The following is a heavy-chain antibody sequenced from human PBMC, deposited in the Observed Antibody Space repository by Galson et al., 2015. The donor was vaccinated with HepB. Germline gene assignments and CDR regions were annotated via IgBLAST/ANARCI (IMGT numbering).Heavy chain of an antibody. CDR1: GFTVSSNY. D-gene: IGHD3-10*01. J-gene: IGHJ4*02. CDR2: IYSGGST. CDR3: ARAFRSSITMVRGGFDY. V-gene: IGHV3-66*01. Sequence: SLRLSCAASGFTVSSNYMSWVRQAPGKGLEWVSVIYSGGSTYYADSVKGRFTISRDNSKNTLYLQMNSLRAEDTAVYYCARAFRSSITMVRGGFDYWGQGTLVTVSS.